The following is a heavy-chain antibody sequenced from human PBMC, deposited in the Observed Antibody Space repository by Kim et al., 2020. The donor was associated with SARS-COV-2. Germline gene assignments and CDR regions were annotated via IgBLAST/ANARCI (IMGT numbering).Heavy chain of an antibody. V-gene: IGHV1-46*01. CDR2: INPSGGST. Sequence: ASVKVSCKASGYTFTSYYMHWVRQAPGQGLEWMGIINPSGGSTSYAQKFQGRVTMTRDTSTSTVYMELSSLRSEDTAVYYCARDGKGSSGGWYPALAFDYWGQGTLVTVSS. D-gene: IGHD6-19*01. CDR3: ARDGKGSSGGWYPALAFDY. J-gene: IGHJ4*02. CDR1: GYTFTSYY.